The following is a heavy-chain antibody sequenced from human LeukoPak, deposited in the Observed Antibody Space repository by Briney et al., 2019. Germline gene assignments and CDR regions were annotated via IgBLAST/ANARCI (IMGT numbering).Heavy chain of an antibody. CDR1: GYTFTSYG. Sequence: ASLKVSCKASGYTFTSYGISWVRQAPGQGLEWMGWISAYNGNTNYAQTLQGRVTMTTDTSTSTAYMELRSLRSDDTAVYYCARDMGFLWFGESPYYYYGMDVWGQGTTVTVSS. CDR3: ARDMGFLWFGESPYYYYGMDV. V-gene: IGHV1-18*01. CDR2: ISAYNGNT. J-gene: IGHJ6*02. D-gene: IGHD3-10*01.